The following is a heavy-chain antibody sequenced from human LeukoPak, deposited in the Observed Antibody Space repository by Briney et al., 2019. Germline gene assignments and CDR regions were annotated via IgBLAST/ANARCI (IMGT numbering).Heavy chain of an antibody. J-gene: IGHJ4*02. CDR1: GGSFSGYY. D-gene: IGHD6-19*01. Sequence: SETLSLTCAVYGGSFSGYYWSWIRQPPGKGLEWIGEINHSGSTNYNPSLKSRVTISVDTSKNQSSLKLSSVTAADTAVYYCARGFGSRGWYVYWGQGTLVTVSS. CDR3: ARGFGSRGWYVY. V-gene: IGHV4-34*01. CDR2: INHSGST.